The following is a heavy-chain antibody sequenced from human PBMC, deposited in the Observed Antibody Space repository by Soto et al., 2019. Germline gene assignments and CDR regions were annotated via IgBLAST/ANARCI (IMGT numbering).Heavy chain of an antibody. CDR2: IYWDDDK. D-gene: IGHD2-21*02. CDR1: AFSLSTGGVG. Sequence: QITLKESGPTLVKPTQTLTLTCTFSAFSLSTGGVGVGWIRQPPGKALEWLALIYWDDDKRYSPSLRSRLTSTKDTSKNQVVLTTTNMDPVDTATYYCIQSRCGGDCLQSYASYYYYGMDVWGQGTTVTVSS. CDR3: IQSRCGGDCLQSYASYYYYGMDV. V-gene: IGHV2-5*02. J-gene: IGHJ6*02.